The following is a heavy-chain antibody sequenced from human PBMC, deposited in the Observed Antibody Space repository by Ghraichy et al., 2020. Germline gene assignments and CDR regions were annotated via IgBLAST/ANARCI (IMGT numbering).Heavy chain of an antibody. CDR1: GFTFSSYG. D-gene: IGHD3-10*01. CDR3: AKRMVDGSGSYIDY. V-gene: IGHV3-30*02. CDR2: IRYDGSNK. J-gene: IGHJ4*02. Sequence: GGSLRLSCAASGFTFSSYGMHWVRQAPGKGLEWVAFIRYDGSNKYYADSVKGRFTISRDNSKNTLYLQMNSLRAEDTAVYYCAKRMVDGSGSYIDYWGQGTLVTVSS.